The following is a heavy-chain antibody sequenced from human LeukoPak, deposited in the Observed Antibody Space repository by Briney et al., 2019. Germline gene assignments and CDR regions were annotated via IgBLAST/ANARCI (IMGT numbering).Heavy chain of an antibody. CDR2: IYPGDSDT. V-gene: IGHV5-51*01. CDR1: GYSFTSYW. Sequence: GESLKISCKRSGYSFTSYWIGWVRQMPGKGLEWMGIIYPGDSDTRYSPSFQGQVTISADKSISTAYLQWSSLKASDTAMYYCATLGWELLRPGAFDIWGQGTMVTVSS. CDR3: ATLGWELLRPGAFDI. J-gene: IGHJ3*02. D-gene: IGHD1-26*01.